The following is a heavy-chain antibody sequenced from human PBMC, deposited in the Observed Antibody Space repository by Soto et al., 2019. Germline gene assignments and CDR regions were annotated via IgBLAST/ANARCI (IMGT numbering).Heavy chain of an antibody. CDR2: ISNSGGAT. J-gene: IGHJ6*02. Sequence: GGSLRPSCAASGFIFSTYAMNWVRQAPGKGLEWVSAISNSGGATYYADSVKGRFTVSRDNSRNTVYLQVDSLRVEDTAVYYCAKDKGPSVGATPGYYYQGLDVWGQGTTVTVSS. CDR3: AKDKGPSVGATPGYYYQGLDV. D-gene: IGHD2-15*01. CDR1: GFIFSTYA. V-gene: IGHV3-23*01.